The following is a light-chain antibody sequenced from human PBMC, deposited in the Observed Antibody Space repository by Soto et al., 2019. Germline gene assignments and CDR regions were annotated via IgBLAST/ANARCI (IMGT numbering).Light chain of an antibody. V-gene: IGKV2-28*01. Sequence: EIVMTQSPLSLPVTLGEPASISCRSSQSLLHNNGYNYLDWYVQKTGQSPPLLIHLGSNRAPGVPARFSGSGSGTDFTLTISRVEAEDVGVYYCMQALENPVTFGQGTRLEIK. CDR2: LGS. CDR3: MQALENPVT. CDR1: QSLLHNNGYNY. J-gene: IGKJ5*01.